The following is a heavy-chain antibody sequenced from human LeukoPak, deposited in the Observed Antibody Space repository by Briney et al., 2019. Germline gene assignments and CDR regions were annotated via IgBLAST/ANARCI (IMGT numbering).Heavy chain of an antibody. J-gene: IGHJ6*03. CDR3: ARSSPPTYYYYYYMDV. CDR1: GYTFTSYD. V-gene: IGHV1-2*02. D-gene: IGHD6-6*01. Sequence: ASVKVSCKASGYTFTSYDINWVRQATGQGLEWMGWINPNSGGTNYAQKFQGRVTMTRDTSISTAYMELSRLRSDDTAVYYCARSSPPTYYYYYYMDVWGKGTTVTVSS. CDR2: INPNSGGT.